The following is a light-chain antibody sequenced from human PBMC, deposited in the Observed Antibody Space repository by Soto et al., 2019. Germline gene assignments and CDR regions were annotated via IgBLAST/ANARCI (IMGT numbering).Light chain of an antibody. Sequence: QSVLSQPASASACLGPSIIISCSGSRCDIGAYNFVSWYQHHPGKATKLIIYDVNDRPSGVSNRFSGSKSVNTASLTISGVQADDEADYYCGSYTHGRNLYVFGTGTKVTGL. CDR3: GSYTHGRNLYV. J-gene: IGLJ1*01. V-gene: IGLV2-14*03. CDR2: DVN. CDR1: RCDIGAYNF.